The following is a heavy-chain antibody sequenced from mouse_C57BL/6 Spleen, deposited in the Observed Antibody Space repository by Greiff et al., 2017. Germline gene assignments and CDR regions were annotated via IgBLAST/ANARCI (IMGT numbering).Heavy chain of an antibody. CDR2: INPSSGYT. D-gene: IGHD4-1*01. CDR1: GYTFTSYT. Sequence: VQLQQSGAELARPGASVKMSCKASGYTFTSYTMHWVKQRPGQGLEWIGYINPSSGYTKYNQKFKDKATLTADKSSSTAYMQLSSLTSEDSAVXYCARDTNWDFDYWGQGTTLTVSS. V-gene: IGHV1-4*01. CDR3: ARDTNWDFDY. J-gene: IGHJ2*01.